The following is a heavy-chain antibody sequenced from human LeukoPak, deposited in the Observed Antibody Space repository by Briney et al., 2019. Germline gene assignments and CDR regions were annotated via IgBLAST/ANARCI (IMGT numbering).Heavy chain of an antibody. CDR1: GFTFSDYY. Sequence: PGGSLRLSCAASGFTFSDYYMSWIRQAPGKGLEWVSYISSSSSYTNYADSVEGRFTISRDNAKNSLYLQMDSLRAEDTAVYYCARVPYDFWSGSPLSYGMDVWGQGTTVTVSS. J-gene: IGHJ6*02. CDR2: ISSSSSYT. CDR3: ARVPYDFWSGSPLSYGMDV. D-gene: IGHD3-3*01. V-gene: IGHV3-11*06.